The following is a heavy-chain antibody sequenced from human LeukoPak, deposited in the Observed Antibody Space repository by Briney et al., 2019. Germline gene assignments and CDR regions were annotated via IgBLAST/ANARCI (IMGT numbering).Heavy chain of an antibody. J-gene: IGHJ4*02. CDR1: GFTFSNYA. V-gene: IGHV3-23*01. CDR3: AKSSRGWYHLDC. CDR2: IGGGGTNT. Sequence: GGSLTLSCAASGFTFSNYAMSWVRQAPGKGLVWVFAIGGGGTNTFYADSVKGRFTISRDNSKNTLYLQMNSLRAEDTAIYYCAKSSRGWYHLDCWGQGTLVTVSS. D-gene: IGHD6-19*01.